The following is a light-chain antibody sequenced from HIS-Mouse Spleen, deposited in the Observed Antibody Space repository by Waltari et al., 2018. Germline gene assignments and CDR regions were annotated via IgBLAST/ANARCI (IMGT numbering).Light chain of an antibody. V-gene: IGLV5-45*02. J-gene: IGLJ2*01. Sequence: LTCTLRSGINVVTYRIYWYQQKPGSPPQYLLRYKSDSDKQQGSGVPSRFSGSKDASANAGILLISGLQSEDEADYYCMIWHSSAVVFGGGTKLTVL. CDR1: SGINVVTYR. CDR2: YKSDSDK. CDR3: MIWHSSAVV.